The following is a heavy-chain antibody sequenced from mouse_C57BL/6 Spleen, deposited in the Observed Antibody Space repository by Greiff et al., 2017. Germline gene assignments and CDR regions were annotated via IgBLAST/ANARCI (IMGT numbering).Heavy chain of an antibody. Sequence: EVQLQQSVAELVRPGASVKLSCTASGFHIKNTYMHWVKQRPEQGLEWIGTIDPANGNTKYAPKFQGKATITADTSSNTAYLQLSSLTSEDTAIYYCARGYYEYDRDWYFDVWGTGTTVTVSS. CDR2: IDPANGNT. CDR3: ARGYYEYDRDWYFDV. CDR1: GFHIKNTY. J-gene: IGHJ1*03. D-gene: IGHD2-4*01. V-gene: IGHV14-3*01.